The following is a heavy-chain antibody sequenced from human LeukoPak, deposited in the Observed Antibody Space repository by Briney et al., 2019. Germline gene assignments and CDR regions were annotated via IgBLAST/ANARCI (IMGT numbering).Heavy chain of an antibody. J-gene: IGHJ4*02. CDR1: GFTFSSYA. CDR3: ARVRYSDSSVLTRKRSYYFDY. CDR2: ISGSGGST. Sequence: GGSLRLSCAASGFTFSSYAMSWVRQAPGKGLEWVSAISGSGGSTYYADSVKGRFTISRDNSKNTLYLQMNSLRAEDTAVYYCARVRYSDSSVLTRKRSYYFDYWGQGTLVTVSS. V-gene: IGHV3-23*01. D-gene: IGHD3-22*01.